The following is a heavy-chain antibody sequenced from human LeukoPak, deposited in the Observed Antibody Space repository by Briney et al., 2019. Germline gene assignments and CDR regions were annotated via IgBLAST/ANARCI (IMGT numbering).Heavy chain of an antibody. V-gene: IGHV3-48*03. J-gene: IGHJ6*03. Sequence: GGSLRLSCAASGFTFSSYDMNWVRQAPGKGLEWVSFISSSGSSINYADSVKGRFTISRDNAKNSLYLQMNSLRAEDTAVYYCAKQPRGKIYYYMDVWGKGTTVTVSS. D-gene: IGHD5-18*01. CDR1: GFTFSSYD. CDR2: ISSSGSSI. CDR3: AKQPRGKIYYYMDV.